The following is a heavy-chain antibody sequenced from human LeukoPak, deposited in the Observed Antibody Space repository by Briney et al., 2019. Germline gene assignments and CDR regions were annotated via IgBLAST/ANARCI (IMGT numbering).Heavy chain of an antibody. CDR2: IYYSGNT. V-gene: IGHV4-59*01. Sequence: GSLRLSCAASGFTFSDYYMSWIRQPPGKGLEWIGYIYYSGNTNYNPSLKSRVTISVDTSKNQFSLKLSSVTAADTAVYYCARLQNHDSSGYYSFDYWGQGTLVTVSS. CDR1: GFTFSDYY. D-gene: IGHD3-22*01. J-gene: IGHJ4*02. CDR3: ARLQNHDSSGYYSFDY.